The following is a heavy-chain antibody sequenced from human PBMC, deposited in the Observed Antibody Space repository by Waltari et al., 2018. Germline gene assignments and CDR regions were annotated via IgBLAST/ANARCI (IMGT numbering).Heavy chain of an antibody. D-gene: IGHD3-22*01. CDR1: GGTFSSSA. CDR2: IIPNCGTA. J-gene: IGHJ4*02. Sequence: QVQLVQSGAEVKKPGSSVKVYCKASGGTFSSSAISWVRQAPGHGLECMGCIIPNCGTANYAWKFQGRFTITTDESTSTAYMELSSLRSEDTAVYYCARVEDSSGYRHFDYWGQGTLVTVSS. V-gene: IGHV1-69*05. CDR3: ARVEDSSGYRHFDY.